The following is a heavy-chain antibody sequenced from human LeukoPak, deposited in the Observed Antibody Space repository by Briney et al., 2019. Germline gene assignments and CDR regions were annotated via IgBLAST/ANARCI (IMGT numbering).Heavy chain of an antibody. V-gene: IGHV6-1*01. CDR3: TRDQDGMDV. J-gene: IGHJ6*02. Sequence: SQALSLTCAISGDSVSSNIAAWNWVRQSPSRGLEWLGRTYFRSEWYIDYAVSVKSRATINPDTSKNQFSLQLSSVTPEDTAVYYCTRDQDGMDVWGQGTTVTVSS. CDR1: GDSVSSNIAA. CDR2: TYFRSEWYI.